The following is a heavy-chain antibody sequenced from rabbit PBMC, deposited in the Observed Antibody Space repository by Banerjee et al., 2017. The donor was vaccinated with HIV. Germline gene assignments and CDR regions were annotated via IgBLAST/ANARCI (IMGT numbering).Heavy chain of an antibody. CDR2: IYGGSSGST. J-gene: IGHJ4*01. D-gene: IGHD4-1*01. Sequence: QQQLEESGGGLVKPGGTLTLTCKASGIDFSSYYYMCWVRQAGKGLEWIACIYGGSSGSTYYANWAKGRFTISKTSSTTVTLQMTTLTAADTATYFCARGWPDNSGYIGLGLWGPGTL. CDR1: GIDFSSYYY. CDR3: ARGWPDNSGYIGLGL. V-gene: IGHV1S45*01.